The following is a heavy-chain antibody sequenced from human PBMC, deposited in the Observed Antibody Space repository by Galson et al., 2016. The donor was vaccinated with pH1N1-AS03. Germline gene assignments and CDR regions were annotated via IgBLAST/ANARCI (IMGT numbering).Heavy chain of an antibody. CDR1: GFDFRSYS. D-gene: IGHD3-10*01. CDR2: IAKDGATK. Sequence: SLRLSCAASGFDFRSYSMHWVRQAPGKGLEWGAVIAKDGATKFDADFVKGRFTISRDNSRNTLYLEMSRLTPEDTAVYYCVREGTGIVRSYRGSLDSWGQGTLVTVTS. J-gene: IGHJ4*02. V-gene: IGHV3-30-3*01. CDR3: VREGTGIVRSYRGSLDS.